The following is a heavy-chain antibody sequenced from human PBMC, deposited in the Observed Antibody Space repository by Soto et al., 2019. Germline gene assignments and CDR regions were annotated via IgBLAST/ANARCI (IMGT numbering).Heavy chain of an antibody. CDR3: ARGSGVLRFLEWSDY. D-gene: IGHD3-3*01. V-gene: IGHV3-23*01. Sequence: EVQLLESGGGLVQPGGSLRLSCAASGFTFSSYAMSWVRQAPGKGLEWVSAISGSGGSTYYADSVKGRFTISRDNSKYTLYLQMNSLRAEDTAVYYCARGSGVLRFLEWSDYWGQGTLVTVSS. CDR2: ISGSGGST. CDR1: GFTFSSYA. J-gene: IGHJ4*02.